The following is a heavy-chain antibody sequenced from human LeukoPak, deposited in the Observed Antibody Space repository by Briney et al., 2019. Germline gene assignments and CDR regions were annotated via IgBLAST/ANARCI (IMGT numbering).Heavy chain of an antibody. Sequence: GGSLRLSCAASGFIFSGSAMHWVRQAPGKGLEWVGSIRSGSNSFATAYGAPVRGRFIVSRDDSRNTAYLQMNSLKTEDTAVYYCTSLTTKTPWGQGTLVTVSS. CDR3: TSLTTKTP. V-gene: IGHV3-73*01. CDR1: GFIFSGSA. D-gene: IGHD4-17*01. J-gene: IGHJ5*02. CDR2: IRSGSNSFAT.